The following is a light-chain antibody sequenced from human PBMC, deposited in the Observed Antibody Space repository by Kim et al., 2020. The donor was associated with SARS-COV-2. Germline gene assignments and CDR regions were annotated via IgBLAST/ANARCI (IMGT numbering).Light chain of an antibody. J-gene: IGKJ2*01. Sequence: LSRGERATLSCRASHSVSSSYLAWYQQKPGQTPSLLIYGASSRATGIPDRFSGGGSGTDFTLTISRLEPEDFAVYYCQQYGSSPYTFGQGTKLEIK. V-gene: IGKV3-20*01. CDR2: GAS. CDR1: HSVSSSY. CDR3: QQYGSSPYT.